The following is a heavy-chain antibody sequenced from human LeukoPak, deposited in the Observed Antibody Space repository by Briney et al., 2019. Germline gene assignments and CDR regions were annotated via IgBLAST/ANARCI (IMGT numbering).Heavy chain of an antibody. CDR1: GGSITIGRYY. D-gene: IGHD2-21*02. Sequence: PSDTLSLTCSVSGGSITIGRYYWTWIRQPAVKGLEWIGRLYTNDNTNYDPSLESRVSISVDTSKSQFYLQLTSVTAADTAVYFCARGVVTDDYYMDVWGKGITVIVSS. CDR2: LYTNDNT. J-gene: IGHJ6*03. V-gene: IGHV4-61*02. CDR3: ARGVVTDDYYMDV.